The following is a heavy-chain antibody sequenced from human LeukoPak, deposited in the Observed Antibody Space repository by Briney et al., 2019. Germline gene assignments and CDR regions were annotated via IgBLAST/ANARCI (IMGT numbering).Heavy chain of an antibody. V-gene: IGHV3-23*03. CDR3: AKAGFSGSYFDY. CDR1: GFTFSSYA. Sequence: GGSLRLSCAASGFTFSSYAMSWVRQAPGKGLEWVSVIYSGGNTYYADSVKGRFTISRDNSKNTLYLQMNSLRAEDTAVYYCAKAGFSGSYFDYWGQGTLVTVSS. J-gene: IGHJ4*02. D-gene: IGHD1-26*01. CDR2: IYSGGNT.